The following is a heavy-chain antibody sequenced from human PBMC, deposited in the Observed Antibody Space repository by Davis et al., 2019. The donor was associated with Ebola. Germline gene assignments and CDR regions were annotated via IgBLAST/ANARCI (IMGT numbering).Heavy chain of an antibody. Sequence: GESLKISCAVSGFTFSDHYMDWVRQAPGKGLEWVGRTRNKAKSYTTEYAASVKGRFSISRDDSKNSLYLQMNSLRAEDTAVYYCAKDQAERDYGDLYYYYYGMDVWGQGTTVTVSS. D-gene: IGHD4-17*01. V-gene: IGHV3-72*01. CDR2: TRNKAKSYTT. CDR1: GFTFSDHY. CDR3: AKDQAERDYGDLYYYYYGMDV. J-gene: IGHJ6*02.